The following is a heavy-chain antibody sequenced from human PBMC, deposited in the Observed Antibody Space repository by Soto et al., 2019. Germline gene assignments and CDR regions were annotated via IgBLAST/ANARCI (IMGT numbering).Heavy chain of an antibody. CDR2: IYYTGST. Sequence: QVRLQESGPGLVKPSQTLSLTCTVSGGSISSGDYFWSWVRQPPGKGLEWIGYIYYTGSTSSNPSIKSRITMSVDTSKNHFSLKVSSVTAADTAVYFCARDDGYYRLYDYWGQGTLVTVSS. D-gene: IGHD3-3*01. J-gene: IGHJ4*02. V-gene: IGHV4-30-4*01. CDR3: ARDDGYYRLYDY. CDR1: GGSISSGDYF.